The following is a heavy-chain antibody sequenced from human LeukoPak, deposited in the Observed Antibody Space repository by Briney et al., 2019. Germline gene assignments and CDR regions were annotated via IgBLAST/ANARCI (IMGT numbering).Heavy chain of an antibody. Sequence: SETLSLTCTVSGGSISSYYWGWIRQPAGKGLEWIGRISPSGSTNYNPSLKSRVTLSVDTSKNQFSLKLSSVTAADTAVYYCARDINYDFWSGYSHLNYYYYYMDVWGKGTTVTVSS. V-gene: IGHV4-4*07. CDR3: ARDINYDFWSGYSHLNYYYYYMDV. D-gene: IGHD3-3*01. CDR2: ISPSGST. CDR1: GGSISSYY. J-gene: IGHJ6*03.